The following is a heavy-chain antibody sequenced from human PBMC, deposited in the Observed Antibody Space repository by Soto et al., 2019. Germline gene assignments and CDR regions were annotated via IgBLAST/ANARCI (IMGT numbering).Heavy chain of an antibody. J-gene: IGHJ3*01. CDR3: AREPRDREAFSL. Sequence: QVQLVQSGAEVKKPGSSAKVSCKASGGNFNNYAISWVRQAPAQGLQWMGGIIPIIDTTHYAQKLQGRVTIRADRGRTTVYMELTGLTSDDSATYFCAREPRDREAFSLWGQGTVVTVSS. V-gene: IGHV1-69*06. CDR2: IIPIIDTT. D-gene: IGHD2-21*01. CDR1: GGNFNNYA.